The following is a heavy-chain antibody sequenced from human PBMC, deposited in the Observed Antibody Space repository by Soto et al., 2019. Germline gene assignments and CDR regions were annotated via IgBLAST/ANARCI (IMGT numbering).Heavy chain of an antibody. Sequence: QVQLVQSGAEVKKPGSSVKVSCKASGGTFSSYAISWVRQAPGQGLEWMGGLIPISGTANYEQKFQGRVTITEDESTSTVYLELSSLRSEDTAVYYCARSQGSSTSLEIYYYYYYGMDVWGQGTTVTVSS. V-gene: IGHV1-69*01. CDR1: GGTFSSYA. CDR3: ARSQGSSTSLEIYYYYYYGMDV. J-gene: IGHJ6*02. D-gene: IGHD2-2*01. CDR2: LIPISGTA.